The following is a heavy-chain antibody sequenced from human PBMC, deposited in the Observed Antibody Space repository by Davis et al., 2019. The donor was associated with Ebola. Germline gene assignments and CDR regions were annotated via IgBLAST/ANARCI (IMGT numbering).Heavy chain of an antibody. Sequence: ETLSLTCAVSGGSISSGGYSWSWIRQPPGKALEWLAHIFSNDEKSYSTSLKSRLTISKDTSKSQVVLTMTNMDPVDTATYCCARTYDFWSGYYSLVAFDIWGQGTMVTVSS. D-gene: IGHD3-3*01. J-gene: IGHJ3*02. V-gene: IGHV2-26*01. CDR1: GGSISSGGYS. CDR2: IFSNDEK. CDR3: ARTYDFWSGYYSLVAFDI.